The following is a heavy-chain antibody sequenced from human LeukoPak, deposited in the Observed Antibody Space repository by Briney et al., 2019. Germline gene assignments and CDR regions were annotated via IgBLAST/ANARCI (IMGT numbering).Heavy chain of an antibody. J-gene: IGHJ4*02. V-gene: IGHV3-21*01. CDR2: ISSSSSYI. Sequence: GGSLRLSCAASGFTFSSYSMNWVRQAPGKGLEWVSSISSSSSYIYYADSVKGRFTISRDNAKNSLYLQMNSLRAEDTAVYYCARGDTYYYDSSGSDYFDYWGQGTLVTVSS. D-gene: IGHD3-22*01. CDR1: GFTFSSYS. CDR3: ARGDTYYYDSSGSDYFDY.